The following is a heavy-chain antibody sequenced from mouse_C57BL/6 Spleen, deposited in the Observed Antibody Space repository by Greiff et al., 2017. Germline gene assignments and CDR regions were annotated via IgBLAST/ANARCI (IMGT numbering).Heavy chain of an antibody. D-gene: IGHD2-4*01. V-gene: IGHV1-52*01. J-gene: IGHJ3*01. Sequence: VQLQQPGAELVRPGSSVKLSCKASGYTFTSYWMHWVKQRPIQGLEWIGNIDPSDSDTHYNQKFKDKATLTVDKSSSTAYMQLSSLTSEDSAVXDYARENDYDAWFAYWGQGTLVTVSA. CDR2: IDPSDSDT. CDR3: ARENDYDAWFAY. CDR1: GYTFTSYW.